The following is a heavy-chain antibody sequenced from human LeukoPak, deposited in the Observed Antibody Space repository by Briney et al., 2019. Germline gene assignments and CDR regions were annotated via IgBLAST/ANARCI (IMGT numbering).Heavy chain of an antibody. CDR1: GFIFSRNS. V-gene: IGHV3-21*01. Sequence: GGSLRLSCAASGFIFSRNSMNWVRQAPGKGLEWVSSISSSSSYIYYADSVKGRFTISRDNSKNTLYLQMNSLRAEDTAVYYCAKDYYDSSGYYYLYYYYYMDVWGKGTTVTISS. D-gene: IGHD3-22*01. J-gene: IGHJ6*03. CDR2: ISSSSSYI. CDR3: AKDYYDSSGYYYLYYYYYMDV.